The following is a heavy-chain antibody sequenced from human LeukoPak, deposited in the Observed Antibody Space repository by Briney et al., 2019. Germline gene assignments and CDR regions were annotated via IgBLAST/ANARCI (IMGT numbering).Heavy chain of an antibody. V-gene: IGHV4-59*08. Sequence: SETLSLTCTVSGGSISSYYWSWIRQPPGKGLEWIGYIYYSGSTNYNPSLKSRVTISVDTSKNQFSLKLSSATAADTAVYYCARRVAVTARYYFDYWGQGTLVTVSS. D-gene: IGHD2-21*02. CDR2: IYYSGST. CDR3: ARRVAVTARYYFDY. CDR1: GGSISSYY. J-gene: IGHJ4*02.